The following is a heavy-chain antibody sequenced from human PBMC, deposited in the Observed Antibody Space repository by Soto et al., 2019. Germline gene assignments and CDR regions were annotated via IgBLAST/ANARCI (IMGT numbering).Heavy chain of an antibody. CDR2: VTPYKADT. CDR1: GYTLPNYG. J-gene: IGHJ3*02. D-gene: IGHD5-12*01. CDR3: ATDGPSNSGNLYAFDI. V-gene: IGHV1-18*04. Sequence: QAQLVQSGAEVKKSGASVRVSCKASGYTLPNYGVTWVRQAPGQGLEWLGRVTPYKADTNSAQNLQGRVTMATDTSTNTAYLELRSLRSDDTAVYFCATDGPSNSGNLYAFDIWGQGTMVTVSA.